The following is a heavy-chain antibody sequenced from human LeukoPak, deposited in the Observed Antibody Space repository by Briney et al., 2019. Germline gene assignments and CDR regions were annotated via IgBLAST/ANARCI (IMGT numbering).Heavy chain of an antibody. CDR1: GGTFSSYA. V-gene: IGHV1-69*04. Sequence: SVKVSCKDSGGTFSSYAISWVRQAPGQGLEWMGRIIPILGIANYAQKFQGRVTITADKSTSTAYMELSSLRSEDTAVYYCAREVAMVRGVIRYYYYYGMDVWGQGTTVTVSS. CDR3: AREVAMVRGVIRYYYYYGMDV. CDR2: IIPILGIA. J-gene: IGHJ6*02. D-gene: IGHD3-10*01.